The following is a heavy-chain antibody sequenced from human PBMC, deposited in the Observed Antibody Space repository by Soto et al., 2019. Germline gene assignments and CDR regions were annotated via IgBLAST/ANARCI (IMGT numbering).Heavy chain of an antibody. V-gene: IGHV1-58*01. CDR3: VAAPLVYADYYYYYGMDV. CDR1: GFTFTSSA. J-gene: IGHJ6*02. D-gene: IGHD2-8*01. Sequence: SVKVSCKASGFTFTSSAVQWVRQARGQRLEWIGWIVVGSGNTNYAQKFQERVTITRDMSTSTAYMELSSLRSEDTAVYYCVAAPLVYADYYYYYGMDVWGQGTTVTVSS. CDR2: IVVGSGNT.